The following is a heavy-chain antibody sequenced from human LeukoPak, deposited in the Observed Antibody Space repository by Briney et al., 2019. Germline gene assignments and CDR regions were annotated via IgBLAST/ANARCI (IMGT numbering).Heavy chain of an antibody. CDR3: ARDYHGSGSLTTFDY. CDR2: INPRGGSA. CDR1: GYTFTSYY. V-gene: IGHV1-46*01. D-gene: IGHD3-10*01. J-gene: IGHJ4*02. Sequence: HGASVKVSCTASGYTFTSYYMHWVRQAPGQGLEWMGIINPRGGSASSAQKFQGRVTLTRDTSTSTVYMELSRLRSEDTALYYCARDYHGSGSLTTFDYWGQGTLVTVSS.